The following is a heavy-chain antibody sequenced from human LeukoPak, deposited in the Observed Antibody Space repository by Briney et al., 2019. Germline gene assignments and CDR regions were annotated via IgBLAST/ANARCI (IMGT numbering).Heavy chain of an antibody. J-gene: IGHJ6*03. CDR1: GGSISNYY. V-gene: IGHV4-59*01. CDR2: IYYSGST. CDR3: ARFPGSAEYRHYYHMDV. Sequence: PSETLSLTCTVSGGSISNYYWNWIRQPPGKGLEWIGYIYYSGSTNYNPSLKSRVTISVDTSKNQFSLKLSSVTAADTAVYYCARFPGSAEYRHYYHMDVWGKGTTVTVSS. D-gene: IGHD2-15*01.